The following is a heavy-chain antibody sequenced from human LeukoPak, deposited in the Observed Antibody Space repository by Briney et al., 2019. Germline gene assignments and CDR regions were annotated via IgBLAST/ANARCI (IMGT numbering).Heavy chain of an antibody. CDR1: GYTFTSYG. V-gene: IGHV1-18*01. J-gene: IGHJ3*02. Sequence: ASVKVSCKASGYTFTSYGISWVRQAPGQGLEWMGWISAYNGNTNYAQKLQGRVTMTTDTSTSTAYMELRSLRSDDTAVYYCARNLPDRITIFGVALAEHAFDIWGQGTMVTVSS. CDR2: ISAYNGNT. CDR3: ARNLPDRITIFGVALAEHAFDI. D-gene: IGHD3-3*01.